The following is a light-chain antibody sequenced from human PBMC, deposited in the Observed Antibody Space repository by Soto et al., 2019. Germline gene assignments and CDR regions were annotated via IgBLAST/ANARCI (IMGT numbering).Light chain of an antibody. CDR1: QRVLYSSNNKNY. Sequence: DIVMTQSPDSLAVFLGERATINCKSSQRVLYSSNNKNYLAWYQQRPGQPPKLLIYWAYTRESGVPDRFSGSGSGTDFTLTITSLQAEDVAVYYCQQYESTPPTFGQGTKLEIK. V-gene: IGKV4-1*01. J-gene: IGKJ2*01. CDR3: QQYESTPPT. CDR2: WAY.